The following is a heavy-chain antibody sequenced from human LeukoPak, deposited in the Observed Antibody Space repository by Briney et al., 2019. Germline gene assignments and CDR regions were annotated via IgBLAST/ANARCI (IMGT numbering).Heavy chain of an antibody. V-gene: IGHV4-4*09. CDR3: ARDTRPGYYYMDV. Sequence: PSETLSLTCTVSGGSISNYYWSWIRQPPGKGLEWIGYIYTSGSTNYNPSLKSRVTISVDTSKTQFSLKLSSVTAADTAVYYCARDTRPGYYYMDVWGKGTTVTVSS. D-gene: IGHD2-15*01. CDR2: IYTSGST. CDR1: GGSISNYY. J-gene: IGHJ6*03.